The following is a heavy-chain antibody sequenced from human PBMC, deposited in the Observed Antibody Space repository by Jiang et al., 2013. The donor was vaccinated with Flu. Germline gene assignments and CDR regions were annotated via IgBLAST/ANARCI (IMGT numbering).Heavy chain of an antibody. CDR2: IYYSGST. V-gene: IGHV4-39*01. CDR1: GGSISSSSYY. D-gene: IGHD2-15*01. J-gene: IGHJ5*02. CDR3: ARHFADIVVVVAASIHWFDP. Sequence: TCTVSGGSISSSSYYWGWIRQPPRERGLEWIGSIYYSGSTYYNPSLKSRVTISVDTSKNQFSLKLSSVTAADTAVYYCARHFADIVVVVAASIHWFDPWGQGTLVTVSS.